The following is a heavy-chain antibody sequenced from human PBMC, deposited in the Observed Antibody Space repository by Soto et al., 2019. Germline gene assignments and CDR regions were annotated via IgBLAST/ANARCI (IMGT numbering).Heavy chain of an antibody. Sequence: SETLSLTCAVYGGSFSGYYCTWIRQPPGKGLEWIGEINHSGTTNYSPSPKSRVTISADMSKNQFSLKLSSVTAADTAVYYCARGWQQLVLGYWGQGTLVTVSS. CDR2: INHSGTT. CDR1: GGSFSGYY. J-gene: IGHJ4*02. CDR3: ARGWQQLVLGY. D-gene: IGHD6-13*01. V-gene: IGHV4-34*01.